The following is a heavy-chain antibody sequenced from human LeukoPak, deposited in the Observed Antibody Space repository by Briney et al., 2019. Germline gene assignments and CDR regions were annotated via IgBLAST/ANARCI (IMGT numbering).Heavy chain of an antibody. CDR3: TGVSRSSWYDY. CDR1: GFSFSNAW. D-gene: IGHD6-13*01. Sequence: PGGSLRLSCAASGFSFSNAWMSWVRQAPGKGLEWVGRIKSKTDGGTPDYAAPVKGRFTISRDDSKNTLYLQMNSLKTEDTAVYYCTGVSRSSWYDYWGQGTLVTVSS. J-gene: IGHJ4*02. V-gene: IGHV3-15*01. CDR2: IKSKTDGGTP.